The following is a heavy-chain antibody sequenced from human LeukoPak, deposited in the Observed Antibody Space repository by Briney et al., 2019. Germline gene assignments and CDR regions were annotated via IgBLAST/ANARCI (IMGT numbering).Heavy chain of an antibody. CDR3: ARVDGYCSSTSCLHYFDY. J-gene: IGHJ4*02. V-gene: IGHV4-38-2*01. D-gene: IGHD2-2*03. Sequence: SETLSLTCAVSGYSISSGYYWGWIRQPPGKGLEWLGSIYHSGSTYYNPSLKSRVTISVDTSKNQFSLKLSSVTAADTAVYYCARVDGYCSSTSCLHYFDYWGQGTLVTVSS. CDR2: IYHSGST. CDR1: GYSISSGYY.